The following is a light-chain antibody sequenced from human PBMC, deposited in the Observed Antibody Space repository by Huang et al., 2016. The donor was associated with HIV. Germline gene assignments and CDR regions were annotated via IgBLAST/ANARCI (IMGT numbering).Light chain of an antibody. V-gene: IGKV1-5*01. Sequence: DIQMTQSSSTLSASVGDRVTIACRASQSISTWLAWYQQKPGRAPNLLIYDASTLESGVPSRFSGGGSGTDFTLTISSLQPDDFATYYCQQYNSFPWTFGQGTKVEV. CDR3: QQYNSFPWT. CDR1: QSISTW. J-gene: IGKJ1*01. CDR2: DAS.